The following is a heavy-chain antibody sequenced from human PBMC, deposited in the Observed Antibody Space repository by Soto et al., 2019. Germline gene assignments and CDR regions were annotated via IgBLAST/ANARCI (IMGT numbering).Heavy chain of an antibody. V-gene: IGHV4-30-4*01. CDR1: GGSISSGDYY. J-gene: IGHJ6*02. Sequence: QVQLQESGPGLVKPSQTLSLTCTVSGGSISSGDYYWSWIRQPPGKGLEWIGYIYYSGSTYYNPSLKSRVTISVDTSNNQFSLKLSSVTAADTALYYCARDRRFEAEYGDNEFYYYYGMDVWGQGTTVTDSS. D-gene: IGHD4-17*01. CDR3: ARDRRFEAEYGDNEFYYYYGMDV. CDR2: IYYSGST.